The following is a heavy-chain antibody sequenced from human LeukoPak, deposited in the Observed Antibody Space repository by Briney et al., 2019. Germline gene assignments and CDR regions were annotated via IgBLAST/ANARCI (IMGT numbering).Heavy chain of an antibody. V-gene: IGHV3-15*01. CDR3: TTPRVGATFWSGWYFDL. CDR1: GGSISSSHW. CDR2: IRSKTDGGTT. Sequence: KSSETLSLTCAVSGGSISSSHWWSWVRQSPGKGLEWVGRIRSKTDGGTTYYAAPVRGRFTISRDDSKNTLYLQMNSLKTEDTAVYYCTTPRVGATFWSGWYFDLWGRGTLVTVSS. D-gene: IGHD1-26*01. J-gene: IGHJ2*01.